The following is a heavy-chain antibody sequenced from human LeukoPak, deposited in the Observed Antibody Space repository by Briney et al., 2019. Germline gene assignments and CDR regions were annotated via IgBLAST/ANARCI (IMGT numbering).Heavy chain of an antibody. Sequence: SETLSLTCTVSGGSISSYYWSWIRQPPGKGREWIGYIYYSGSTNYNPSLKSRVTISVDTSKNQFALKLSSVTAADTAVYYCATYGSGSYDNWFDPWGQGTLVTVSS. CDR3: ATYGSGSYDNWFDP. D-gene: IGHD3-10*01. V-gene: IGHV4-59*01. J-gene: IGHJ5*02. CDR1: GGSISSYY. CDR2: IYYSGST.